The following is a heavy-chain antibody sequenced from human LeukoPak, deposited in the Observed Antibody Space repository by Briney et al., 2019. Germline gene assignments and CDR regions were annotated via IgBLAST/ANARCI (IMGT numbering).Heavy chain of an antibody. CDR3: ARSRFPYYRLSGADYYYMDV. CDR2: IIPIFGTT. J-gene: IGHJ6*03. D-gene: IGHD3-10*01. Sequence: ASVKVSCKASGGTFSSYTISWVRQAPGQGLEWMGGIIPIFGTTNYAQKFQGRVTITADKSTTTTYMQLSSLRSEDTAVYYCARSRFPYYRLSGADYYYMDVWAKGTTVTASS. V-gene: IGHV1-69*06. CDR1: GGTFSSYT.